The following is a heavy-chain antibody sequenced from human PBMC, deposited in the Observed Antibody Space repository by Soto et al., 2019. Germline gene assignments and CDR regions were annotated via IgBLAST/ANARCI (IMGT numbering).Heavy chain of an antibody. CDR3: APNVPDYGDYWYFDL. V-gene: IGHV4-31*03. D-gene: IGHD4-17*01. Sequence: QVQLQESGPGLVKPSQTLSLTCSVSGGSISSNGYYWSWIRQHPGKGLEWIGYIYHTGSTYYNPSLRSRGSISVDTSKNQCSLKVSSVTAADTAVYYCAPNVPDYGDYWYFDLWGRGTLATVSS. CDR1: GGSISSNGYY. CDR2: IYHTGST. J-gene: IGHJ2*01.